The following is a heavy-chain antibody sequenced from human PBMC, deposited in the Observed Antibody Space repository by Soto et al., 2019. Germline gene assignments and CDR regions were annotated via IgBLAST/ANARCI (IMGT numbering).Heavy chain of an antibody. J-gene: IGHJ4*01. Sequence: QPGGSLRLSCAASGFTFSSYWMHWVRQAPGEGLVWVSRINSDGSDTSYADSVKGRFTISRDNAKNTLYLQMNSLRAEDTALYYCVRDQPAEGQLFDCWGQGTLVTVSS. CDR2: INSDGSDT. CDR1: GFTFSSYW. V-gene: IGHV3-74*01. CDR3: VRDQPAEGQLFDC. D-gene: IGHD6-13*01.